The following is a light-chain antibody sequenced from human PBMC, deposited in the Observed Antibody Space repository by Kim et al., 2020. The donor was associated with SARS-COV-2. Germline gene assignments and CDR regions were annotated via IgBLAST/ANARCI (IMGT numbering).Light chain of an antibody. J-gene: IGKJ2*01. Sequence: SAAVGARVTIPCRASQAIRKYVAWYQQKPGKIPKLLIHAVSTLRSGVPSRFSGGGSGTDFTLTIRGLQPEDVATYYCQTYDTVPYNFGQGTKLEI. CDR2: AVS. CDR1: QAIRKY. V-gene: IGKV1-27*01. CDR3: QTYDTVPYN.